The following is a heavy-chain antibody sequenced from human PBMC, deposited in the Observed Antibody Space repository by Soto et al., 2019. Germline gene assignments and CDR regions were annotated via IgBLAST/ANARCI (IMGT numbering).Heavy chain of an antibody. CDR3: VKARPKYRSSWYALTYYYYGMDV. V-gene: IGHV3-64D*08. CDR1: GFTFSSYA. Sequence: GGSLRLSCSASGFTFSSYAMHWVRQAPGKGLEYVSAISSNGGSTYYADSVKGRFTISRDNSKNTLYLQMSSLRAEDTAVYYCVKARPKYRSSWYALTYYYYGMDVWGQGTTVTVSS. D-gene: IGHD6-13*01. J-gene: IGHJ6*02. CDR2: ISSNGGST.